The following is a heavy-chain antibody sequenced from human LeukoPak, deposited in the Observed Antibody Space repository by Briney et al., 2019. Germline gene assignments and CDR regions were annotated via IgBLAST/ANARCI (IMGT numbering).Heavy chain of an antibody. D-gene: IGHD3-22*01. CDR1: GFTFSSYG. CDR3: ARDKHDSSGYYTPTFFDH. CDR2: ISYDGSNK. V-gene: IGHV3-30*03. J-gene: IGHJ4*02. Sequence: GRSLRLSCAASGFTFSSYGMHWVRQAPGKGLEWVAVISYDGSNKYYADSVKGRFTISRDNSKNTLYLQMNSLRAEDTAVYYCARDKHDSSGYYTPTFFDHWGQGTLVTVSS.